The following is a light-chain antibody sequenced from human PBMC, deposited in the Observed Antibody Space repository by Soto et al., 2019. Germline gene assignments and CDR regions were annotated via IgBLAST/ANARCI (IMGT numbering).Light chain of an antibody. J-gene: IGKJ2*01. CDR2: GAS. Sequence: DIQMTQSPSSVSASVGDRLTITCRASRDISNSLAWYQQTPGKAPKLLLRGASYLHRGVPSRFSGGGAGTEFTLTISSLQPEDFATYYCQQTSAFPRTFGQGTKLDVK. CDR3: QQTSAFPRT. CDR1: RDISNS. V-gene: IGKV1-12*01.